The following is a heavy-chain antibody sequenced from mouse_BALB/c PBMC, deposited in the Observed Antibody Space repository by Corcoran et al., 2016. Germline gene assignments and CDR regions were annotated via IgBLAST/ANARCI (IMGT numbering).Heavy chain of an antibody. CDR2: IYPYNDDT. CDR1: GYTFTSYV. D-gene: IGHD2-2*01. V-gene: IGHV1S136*01. J-gene: IGHJ2*01. CDR3: AREVPGGYPFDY. Sequence: EVQVQQSGRELVKPGDLVKMSCKVSGYTFTSYVMHWVKQKPGQGLEWIGYIYPYNDDTKYNEEFKGKATLTSDKSSSTAYMELRSLTSEDSAVYYCAREVPGGYPFDYWGQGTTLTVSS.